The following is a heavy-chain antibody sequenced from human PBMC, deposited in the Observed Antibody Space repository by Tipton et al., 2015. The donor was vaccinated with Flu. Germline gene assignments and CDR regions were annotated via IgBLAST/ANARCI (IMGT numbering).Heavy chain of an antibody. CDR3: ARDLLPDIAVSQGACDY. CDR1: GYTFTSYS. D-gene: IGHD6-19*01. V-gene: IGHV1-18*01. J-gene: IGHJ4*02. CDR2: IKTYNGNT. Sequence: QSGAEVKKPGASVKVSCKSSGYTFTSYSIAWLRQAPGQGLEWMGWIKTYNGNTNYAQKFQGRVTMTTDKSTSTVYMELRGLISDDTAVYYCARDLLPDIAVSQGACDYWGQGTLVTVSS.